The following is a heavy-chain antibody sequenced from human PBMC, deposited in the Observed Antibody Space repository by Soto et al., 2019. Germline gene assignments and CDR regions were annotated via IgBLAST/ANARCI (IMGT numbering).Heavy chain of an antibody. Sequence: SVEVSFKASAGTLSNYAINWVRQAPGQGLEWMGGILPVSAPPDYAQKFQGRVSITADHSTSTVYMELSRLKSDDTAVYFCATDSNYDVSNSFWGQGTLVTVSS. J-gene: IGHJ4*02. CDR3: ATDSNYDVSNSF. CDR1: AGTLSNYA. V-gene: IGHV1-69*13. D-gene: IGHD3-3*01. CDR2: ILPVSAPP.